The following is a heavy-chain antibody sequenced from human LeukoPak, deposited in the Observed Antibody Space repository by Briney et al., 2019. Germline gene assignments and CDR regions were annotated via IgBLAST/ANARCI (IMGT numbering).Heavy chain of an antibody. CDR2: ISYDGSNE. CDR3: ARAGGHYNWNFGDAIDI. CDR1: GFTFSSYA. V-gene: IGHV3-30*04. J-gene: IGHJ3*02. Sequence: GGSLRLSGAASGFTFSSYAMHWVRQTPGKGLEWVAVISYDGSNEYYAGSVKGRFTISRDSSKNTLYLQMNSLRAEDTAVYYCARAGGHYNWNFGDAIDIWGQGTMVTVSS. D-gene: IGHD1-20*01.